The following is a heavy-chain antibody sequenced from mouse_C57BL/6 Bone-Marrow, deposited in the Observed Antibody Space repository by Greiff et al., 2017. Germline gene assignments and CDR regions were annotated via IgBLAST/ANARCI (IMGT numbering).Heavy chain of an antibody. CDR3: ARHPRLDWVDWYFDV. CDR1: GFTFSSYG. V-gene: IGHV5-6*01. D-gene: IGHD4-1*01. Sequence: EVKLMESGGDLVKPGGSLKLSCAASGFTFSSYGMSWVRQTPDKRLEWVATISCGGSYTYSTDSVKGRFTMSRDNAKNTLDLQMSRLKSEDTAMYYCARHPRLDWVDWYFDVWGTGTTVTVSS. J-gene: IGHJ1*03. CDR2: ISCGGSYT.